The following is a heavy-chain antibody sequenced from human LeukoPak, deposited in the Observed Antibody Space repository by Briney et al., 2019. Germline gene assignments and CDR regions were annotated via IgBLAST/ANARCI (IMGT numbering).Heavy chain of an antibody. CDR3: AKTLPQYYYGSGSYDAFDI. V-gene: IGHV5-51*01. CDR2: IYPGDSDT. D-gene: IGHD3-10*01. Sequence: GESLKISCKGSGYSFTCYWTGWVRRMPGKGLEWMGIIYPGDSDTRYSPSFQGQVTISADKSISTAYLQWSSLKASDTAMYYCAKTLPQYYYGSGSYDAFDIWGQGTMVTVSS. J-gene: IGHJ3*02. CDR1: GYSFTCYW.